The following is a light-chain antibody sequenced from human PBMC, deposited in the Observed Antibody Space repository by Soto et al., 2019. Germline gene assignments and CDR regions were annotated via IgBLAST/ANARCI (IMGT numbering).Light chain of an antibody. CDR2: DAS. Sequence: DIQMTQSPSTLSASVGDRVTITCRASQSISSWLAWYQQKPGKAPKLLIYDASTLESGVPSRFSSSGSGTEFTLTISSLQPDDFATYYCQQYNNYLFTFGPGTKVDFK. CDR1: QSISSW. V-gene: IGKV1-5*01. J-gene: IGKJ3*01. CDR3: QQYNNYLFT.